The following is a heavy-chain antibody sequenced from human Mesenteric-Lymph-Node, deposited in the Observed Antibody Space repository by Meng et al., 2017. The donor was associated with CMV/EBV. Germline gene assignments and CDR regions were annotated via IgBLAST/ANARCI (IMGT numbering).Heavy chain of an antibody. J-gene: IGHJ3*02. V-gene: IGHV3-7*01. Sequence: GGSLRLSCAASGFTFSSYWMTWVRQAPGKGLEWVANIKQDGAEDYYVDSVKGRFTISRDNAKNSLYLQMNSLRADDTAVYYCARGIRFLEWLLGAFDIWGPGTMVTVSS. CDR1: GFTFSSYW. D-gene: IGHD3-3*01. CDR3: ARGIRFLEWLLGAFDI. CDR2: IKQDGAED.